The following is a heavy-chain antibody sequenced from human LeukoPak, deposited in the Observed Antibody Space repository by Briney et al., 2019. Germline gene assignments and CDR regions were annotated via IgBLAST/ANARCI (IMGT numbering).Heavy chain of an antibody. V-gene: IGHV3-7*01. CDR2: IKQDGSEK. J-gene: IGHJ4*02. Sequence: GGSLRLSCAASGFTFSDYWMSWVRQAPGKGLEWVANIKQDGSEKYYVDSVKGRFTISRDNAKNSLYLQMNSLRAEDTAVYYCAREVGSGSPLTLYDYWGQGTLVTVSS. CDR3: AREVGSGSPLTLYDY. D-gene: IGHD3-22*01. CDR1: GFTFSDYW.